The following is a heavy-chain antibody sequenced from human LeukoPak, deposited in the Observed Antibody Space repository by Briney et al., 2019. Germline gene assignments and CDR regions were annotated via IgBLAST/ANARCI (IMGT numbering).Heavy chain of an antibody. CDR2: IRNDGSKK. D-gene: IGHD4-23*01. J-gene: IGHJ4*02. CDR1: GFSFDTYG. Sequence: GGSLRLSCVASGFSFDTYGMHWVRQAPGKGPEWVAFIRNDGSKKFYADALKGRFTISRDNSKNTLYLQVYSLRLDDTAVYYCAKRDNGGDSGIDYWGQGTLVTVSS. CDR3: AKRDNGGDSGIDY. V-gene: IGHV3-30*02.